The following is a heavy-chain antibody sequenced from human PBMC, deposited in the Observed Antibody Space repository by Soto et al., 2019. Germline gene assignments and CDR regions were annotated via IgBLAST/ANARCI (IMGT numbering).Heavy chain of an antibody. CDR3: TSDDVHCSGGRCYGVPMDG. CDR2: IQSGGST. D-gene: IGHD2-15*01. Sequence: EVQLVESGGGLVQPGGSLRLSCAASGFTVSSKYMSWVRQAPGKGLEWVSLIQSGGSTYYAGSVKGRFTISRDNSENTLFLQMNSLRVEDTAVYYCTSDDVHCSGGRCYGVPMDGWGKGTTVNVSA. CDR1: GFTVSSKY. J-gene: IGHJ6*04. V-gene: IGHV3-66*01.